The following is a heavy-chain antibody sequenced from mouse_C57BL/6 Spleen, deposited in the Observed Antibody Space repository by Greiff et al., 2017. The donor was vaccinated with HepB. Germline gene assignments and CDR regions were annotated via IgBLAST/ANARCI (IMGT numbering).Heavy chain of an antibody. CDR2: ISYDGSN. V-gene: IGHV3-6*01. CDR3: ARVPGMPWYFDV. CDR1: GYSITSGYY. D-gene: IGHD4-1*01. J-gene: IGHJ1*03. Sequence: VQLKESGPGLVKPSQSLSLTCSVTGYSITSGYYWNWIRQFPGNKLEWMGYISYDGSNNYNPSLKNRISITRDTSKNQFFLKLNSVTTEDTATYYCARVPGMPWYFDVWGTGTTVTVSS.